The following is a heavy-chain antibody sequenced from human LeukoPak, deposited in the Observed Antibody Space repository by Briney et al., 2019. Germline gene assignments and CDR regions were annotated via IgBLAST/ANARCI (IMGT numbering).Heavy chain of an antibody. CDR3: ARSGESDDCSSTSC. CDR1: GYTFTSYG. V-gene: IGHV1-2*02. J-gene: IGHJ4*02. Sequence: ASVKVSCKASGYTFTSYGISWVRQAPGQGLEWMGWINPNSGGTNYAQKFQGRVTMTRDTSISTAYMELSRLRSDDTAVYYCARSGESDDCSSTSCWGQGTLVTVSS. CDR2: INPNSGGT. D-gene: IGHD2-2*01.